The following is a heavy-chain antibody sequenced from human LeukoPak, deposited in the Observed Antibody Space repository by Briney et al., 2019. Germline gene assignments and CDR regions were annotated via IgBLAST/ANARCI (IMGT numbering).Heavy chain of an antibody. J-gene: IGHJ6*02. CDR1: GGSISSGGYY. CDR2: IYYSGST. CDR3: ALTNKAATPLYYYYGMDV. Sequence: SQTLSLTCTVSGGSISSGGYYWSWIRQHQGKGLEWIGYIYYSGSTYYNPSLKSRVTISVDTSKNQFSLKLSSVTAADTAVYYCALTNKAATPLYYYYGMDVWGQGTTVTVSS. D-gene: IGHD2-15*01. V-gene: IGHV4-31*03.